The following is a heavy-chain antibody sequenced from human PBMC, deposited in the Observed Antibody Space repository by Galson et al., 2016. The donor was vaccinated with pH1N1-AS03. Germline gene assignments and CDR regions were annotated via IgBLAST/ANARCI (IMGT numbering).Heavy chain of an antibody. CDR1: GFSLSTSGVG. CDR3: AQSNYGDYVDYFDY. D-gene: IGHD4-17*01. V-gene: IGHV2-5*02. Sequence: PALVKPTQTLTLTCTFSGFSLSTSGVGVGWIRQPPGKALEWLALIYWDDDKRYSPSLKSRLTVTKDTSKNQVVLTMTNMDPVDTATYYCAQSNYGDYVDYFDYWGQGTLFTVSS. CDR2: IYWDDDK. J-gene: IGHJ4*02.